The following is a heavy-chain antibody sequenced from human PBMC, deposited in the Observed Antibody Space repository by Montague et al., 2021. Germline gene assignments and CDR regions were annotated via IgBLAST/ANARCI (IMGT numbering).Heavy chain of an antibody. CDR3: ARDVYSSGWSGYGMDV. Sequence: SETLSLTCTVSGGSVSSGNYYWAWIRQPPGRRLEFVGHIYYSGGTHYYNPSLTSRVTISVDTSNNQSSLRLSSVTAADTAVYYCARDVYSSGWSGYGMDVGGQGTPVTVSS. D-gene: IGHD6-19*01. CDR2: IYYSGGTH. V-gene: IGHV4-61*01. J-gene: IGHJ6*02. CDR1: GGSVSSGNYY.